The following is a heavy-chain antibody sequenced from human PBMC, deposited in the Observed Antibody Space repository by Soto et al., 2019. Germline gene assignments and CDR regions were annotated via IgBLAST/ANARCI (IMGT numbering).Heavy chain of an antibody. CDR1: GYTFTSYG. CDR3: ARDWDQPVQLERLDY. V-gene: IGHV1-18*01. J-gene: IGHJ4*02. D-gene: IGHD1-1*01. CDR2: ISAYNGNT. Sequence: ASVKVSCKASGYTFTSYGISWVRQAPGQGLEWMGWISAYNGNTNYAQKLQGRVTMTTDTSTSTAYMELRSLRSDDTAVYYCARDWDQPVQLERLDYWGQGTLVTVSS.